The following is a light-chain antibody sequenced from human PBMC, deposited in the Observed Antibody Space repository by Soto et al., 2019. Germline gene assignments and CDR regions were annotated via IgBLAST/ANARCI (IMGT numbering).Light chain of an antibody. Sequence: EIVLTQSPGTLSLSPGERATLSCRASQSVSSSYLAWYQQKPGQAPRLLIYGASSRATGIPDRFSGSGYGTELNLTISRLEPEDFAVYYYKKYSRPPPIFTFGPGTKVDIK. CDR2: GAS. V-gene: IGKV3-20*01. CDR1: QSVSSSY. J-gene: IGKJ3*01. CDR3: KKYSRPPPIFT.